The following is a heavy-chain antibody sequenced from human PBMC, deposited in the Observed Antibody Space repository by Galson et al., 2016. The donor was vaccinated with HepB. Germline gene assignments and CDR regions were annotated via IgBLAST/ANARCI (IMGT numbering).Heavy chain of an antibody. CDR2: IWDNGNNK. D-gene: IGHD3-3*01. J-gene: IGHJ4*02. CDR3: ARDRADGFGFDY. Sequence: SLRLSCAASGFTFSSSGMHWVRQAPGKGLEWVAVIWDNGNNKYYADSVKGRFTISRDNSKNMLYMQVKSLRADDTAVYFCARDRADGFGFDYWGQGTLVTVSS. V-gene: IGHV3-33*01. CDR1: GFTFSSSG.